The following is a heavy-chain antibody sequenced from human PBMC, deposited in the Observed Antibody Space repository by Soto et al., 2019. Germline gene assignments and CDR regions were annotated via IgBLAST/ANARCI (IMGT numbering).Heavy chain of an antibody. J-gene: IGHJ6*02. V-gene: IGHV5-10-1*01. CDR3: ARVATAMVRGVPHYYYGMDV. Sequence: GESLKISCKGSGYSFTSYWISWVRQMPGKGLEWMGRIDPSDSYTNYSPSFQGHVTISADKSISTAYLQWSSLKASDTAMYYCARVATAMVRGVPHYYYGMDVWGQGTTVTVS. CDR2: IDPSDSYT. D-gene: IGHD3-10*01. CDR1: GYSFTSYW.